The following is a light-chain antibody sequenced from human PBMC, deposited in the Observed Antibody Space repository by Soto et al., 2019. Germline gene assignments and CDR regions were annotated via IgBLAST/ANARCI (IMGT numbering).Light chain of an antibody. CDR2: DVT. V-gene: IGLV2-11*01. CDR3: CSYAGTPYV. J-gene: IGLJ1*01. Sequence: QSVLTQPRSVSGSPGQSVTISCTGTSSDVGGYDFVSWYQQHPGKAPKLMIYDVTKRPSGVPVRFSGSKSGNTASLTISGLQAEDEADYYCCSYAGTPYVFGAGTKVHRP. CDR1: SSDVGGYDF.